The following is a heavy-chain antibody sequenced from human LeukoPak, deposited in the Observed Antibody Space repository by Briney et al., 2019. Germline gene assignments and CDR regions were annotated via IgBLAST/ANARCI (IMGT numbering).Heavy chain of an antibody. V-gene: IGHV3-48*01. CDR1: GFTFSSYN. CDR2: ISSSSRTI. D-gene: IGHD2-15*01. Sequence: GGSLRLSCAASGFTFSSYNMNWVRQTPGKGLEWVSYISSSSRTIYYADSVKGRFTISRDNAKNSLYLQMNSLRAEDTAVYYCARVGGPYPRRFDPWGQGTLVTVSS. J-gene: IGHJ5*02. CDR3: ARVGGPYPRRFDP.